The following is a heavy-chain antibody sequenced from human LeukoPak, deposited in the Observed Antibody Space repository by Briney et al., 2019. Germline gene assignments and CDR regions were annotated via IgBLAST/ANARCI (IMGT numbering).Heavy chain of an antibody. J-gene: IGHJ4*02. Sequence: PGRSLRLSCAASGFTFSSYGMHWVRQAPGXGLEWVAVISYDGSNKYYADSVKGRFTISRDNSKNTLNVQMNSLRAEDTAVYYCATLPGGGSPHSADYWGQGTLVTVSS. D-gene: IGHD1-26*01. CDR2: ISYDGSNK. CDR1: GFTFSSYG. V-gene: IGHV3-30*03. CDR3: ATLPGGGSPHSADY.